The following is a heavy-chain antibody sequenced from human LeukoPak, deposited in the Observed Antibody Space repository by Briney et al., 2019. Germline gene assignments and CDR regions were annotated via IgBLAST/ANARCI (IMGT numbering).Heavy chain of an antibody. CDR1: GGSISSYF. Sequence: SETLSLTCTVSGGSISSYFWSWVRRSPGKGLEWIGFMHHSGSANSNPSLKSRVTISMDTSKNQFSLKMSSVTAADTAVYYCARDDRPQYYYDSSGYYTDAFDIWGQGTMATVSS. J-gene: IGHJ3*02. CDR2: MHHSGSA. CDR3: ARDDRPQYYYDSSGYYTDAFDI. D-gene: IGHD3-22*01. V-gene: IGHV4-59*01.